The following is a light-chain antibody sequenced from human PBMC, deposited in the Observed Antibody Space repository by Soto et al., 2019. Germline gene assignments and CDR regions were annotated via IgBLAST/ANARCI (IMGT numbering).Light chain of an antibody. CDR1: SSDIGGYNF. V-gene: IGLV2-14*01. Sequence: QSVLTQPASVSGSPGQSITISCTGTSSDIGGYNFVSWYHQHPGKAPKLMIYEVSNRPSGVSDRFSGSKSGNTASLTISGLQAEDEADYYCSSFRSGTTLFGTGSQGHRP. J-gene: IGLJ1*01. CDR3: SSFRSGTTL. CDR2: EVS.